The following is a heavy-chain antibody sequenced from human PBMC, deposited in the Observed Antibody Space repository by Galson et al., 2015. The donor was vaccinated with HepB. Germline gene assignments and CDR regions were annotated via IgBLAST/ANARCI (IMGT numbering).Heavy chain of an antibody. Sequence: LSLTCTVSGGSISSDYWSWIRQPPGKGLEWIGYIYYSGSTHYNPSLKSRVTMSMDTSKNQFSLKLSSVTAADTAVYYCTRIHYYYDSYVFQRHGFDIWGQGTMVTVSS. V-gene: IGHV4-59*01. CDR1: GGSISSDY. J-gene: IGHJ3*02. D-gene: IGHD3-22*01. CDR2: IYYSGST. CDR3: TRIHYYYDSYVFQRHGFDI.